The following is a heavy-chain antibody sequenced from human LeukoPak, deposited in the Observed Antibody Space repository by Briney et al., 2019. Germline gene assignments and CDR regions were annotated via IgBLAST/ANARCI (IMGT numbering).Heavy chain of an antibody. D-gene: IGHD6-25*01. Sequence: ASVKVSCKASGGTFSSYAISWVRQAPGQGLEWMGWISAYNGNTNYAQKLQGRVTMTTDTSTSTAYMELRSLRSDDTAVYYCLCRLHDAFDIWGQGTMVTVSS. CDR2: ISAYNGNT. V-gene: IGHV1-18*01. CDR1: GGTFSSYA. CDR3: LCRLHDAFDI. J-gene: IGHJ3*02.